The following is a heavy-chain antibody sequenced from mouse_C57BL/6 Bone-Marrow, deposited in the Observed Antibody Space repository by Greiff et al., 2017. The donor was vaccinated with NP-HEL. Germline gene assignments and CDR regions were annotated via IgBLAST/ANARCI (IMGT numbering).Heavy chain of an antibody. Sequence: DVKLVESGGGLVKPGGSLTLSCAASGFTFSDYGMHWVRQAPEKGLEWVAYISSGSSTIYYADTVKGRFTISRDNGKNTLFLQMTSLRSEDTAMYYCARRVFGYDRGYYFDYWGQGTTLTVSS. CDR1: GFTFSDYG. D-gene: IGHD2-2*01. J-gene: IGHJ2*01. CDR2: ISSGSSTI. CDR3: ARRVFGYDRGYYFDY. V-gene: IGHV5-17*01.